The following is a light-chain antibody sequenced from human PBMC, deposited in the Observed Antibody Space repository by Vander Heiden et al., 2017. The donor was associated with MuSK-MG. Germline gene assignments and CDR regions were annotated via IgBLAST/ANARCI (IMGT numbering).Light chain of an antibody. V-gene: IGKV1-5*01. CDR3: QQNNNYLTWT. CDR2: DAS. CDR1: QSVSVW. J-gene: IGKJ1*01. Sequence: DIQMTQSPSTLSASVGDRVTITCRASQSVSVWLAWYQQKPGRAPKLLIYDASSLESGVPSRFSGSGYGTEFTLTISSRQPDDFASYYCQQNNNYLTWTFGQGTKVEIK.